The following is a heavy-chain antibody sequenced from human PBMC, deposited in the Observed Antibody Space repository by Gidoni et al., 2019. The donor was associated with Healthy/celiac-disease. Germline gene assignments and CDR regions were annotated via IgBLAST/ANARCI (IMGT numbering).Heavy chain of an antibody. CDR3: AKGYSSSPYNWFDP. Sequence: EVQLVESGGVVVQPGGSLRLSCAASGFTFDDYTMHWVRQAPGKGLEWVSLISWDGGSTYYADSVKGRFTISRDNSKNSLYLQMNSLRTEDTALYYCAKGYSSSPYNWFDPWGQGTLVTVSS. V-gene: IGHV3-43*01. D-gene: IGHD6-6*01. CDR1: GFTFDDYT. J-gene: IGHJ5*02. CDR2: ISWDGGST.